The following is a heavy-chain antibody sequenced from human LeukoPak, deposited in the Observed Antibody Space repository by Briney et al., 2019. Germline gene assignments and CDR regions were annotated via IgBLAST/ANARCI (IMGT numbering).Heavy chain of an antibody. J-gene: IGHJ3*02. CDR3: ARRAKTWIQLWLPPNSDAFDI. V-gene: IGHV1-69*06. CDR1: GGTFSSYA. CDR2: IIPIFGTA. D-gene: IGHD5-18*01. Sequence: GSSVKVSCKASGGTFSSYAISWVRQAPGQGLEWMGGIIPIFGTANYAQKFQGRVTITADKSTSTAYMELSSLRSEDTAVYYCARRAKTWIQLWLPPNSDAFDIWGQGTMVTVSS.